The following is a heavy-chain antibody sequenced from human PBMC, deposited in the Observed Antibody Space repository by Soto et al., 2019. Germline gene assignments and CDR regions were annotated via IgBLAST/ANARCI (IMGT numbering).Heavy chain of an antibody. CDR1: GYTLSRYC. D-gene: IGHD3-3*01. CDR2: ISAYNGNT. Sequence: GPVKGSRQASGYTLSRYCISWGGQAPGQRVEWVGWISAYNGNTNYAQKLQGRVTMTTDTSTSTAYMELRSLRSDDTAVYYCARDTPSIRFLEWLSPASDAFDIWGQGTMVTVSS. CDR3: ARDTPSIRFLEWLSPASDAFDI. J-gene: IGHJ3*02. V-gene: IGHV1-18*01.